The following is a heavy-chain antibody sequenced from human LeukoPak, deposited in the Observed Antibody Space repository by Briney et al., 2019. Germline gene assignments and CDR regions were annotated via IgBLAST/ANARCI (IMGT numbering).Heavy chain of an antibody. CDR1: GFTFSSYG. CDR3: AKDGGFSSSSGWFDP. D-gene: IGHD6-6*01. V-gene: IGHV3-30*02. Sequence: GGSLRLSCAASGFTFSSYGMHWVRQAPGKGLEWVAFIRYDGTNKYYADSVKGRFTNSRDNSKNTLYLQMNSLRAEDTAVYYCAKDGGFSSSSGWFDPWGQGTLVTVSS. CDR2: IRYDGTNK. J-gene: IGHJ5*02.